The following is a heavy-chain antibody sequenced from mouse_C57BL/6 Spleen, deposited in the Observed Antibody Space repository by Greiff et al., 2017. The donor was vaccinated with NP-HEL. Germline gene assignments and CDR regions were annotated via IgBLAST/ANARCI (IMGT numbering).Heavy chain of an antibody. V-gene: IGHV1-82*01. CDR1: GYTFTDYY. J-gene: IGHJ2*01. CDR3: ARDTTVEDY. D-gene: IGHD1-1*01. Sequence: QVQLQQSGPELVKPGASVKISCKASGYTFTDYYINWVKQRPGQGLEWIGRIYPGDGDTNYNGKFKGKATLTADKSSSTAYMQLSSLTSEDSAVYFCARDTTVEDYWGQGTTLTVSS. CDR2: IYPGDGDT.